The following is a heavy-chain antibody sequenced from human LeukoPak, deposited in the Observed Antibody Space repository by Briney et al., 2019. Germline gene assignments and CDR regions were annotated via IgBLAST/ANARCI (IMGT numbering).Heavy chain of an antibody. V-gene: IGHV3-33*08. D-gene: IGHD3-10*01. CDR1: GFSFSTYG. CDR2: IWYDGSNK. J-gene: IGHJ4*02. Sequence: GGSLRLSCAASGFSFSTYGMHWVRQAPGKGLEWVAVIWYDGSNKYYADSVKGRFTISRDNSKNTLYLQMNSLRAEDTAVYYCARDPMVRGVLFSYFDYWGQGTLVTVSS. CDR3: ARDPMVRGVLFSYFDY.